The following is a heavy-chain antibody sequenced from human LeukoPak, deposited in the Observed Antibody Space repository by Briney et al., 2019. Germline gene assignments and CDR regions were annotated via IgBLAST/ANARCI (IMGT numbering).Heavy chain of an antibody. CDR1: GFTFSSTW. D-gene: IGHD1-26*01. CDR3: ATAGSYRFDY. V-gene: IGHV3-74*01. J-gene: IGHJ4*02. CDR2: LNPDGTTI. Sequence: AGGSLRLSCVASGFTFSSTWMHWVRQAPGKGPVWVSRLNPDGTTIDYADSVKGRFTISRDNAKNTLYLQMNSLRAEDTAVYYCATAGSYRFDYWGQGSLVTVSS.